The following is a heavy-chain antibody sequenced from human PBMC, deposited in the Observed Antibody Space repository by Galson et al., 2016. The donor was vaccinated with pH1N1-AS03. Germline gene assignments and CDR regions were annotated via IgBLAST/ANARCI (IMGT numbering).Heavy chain of an antibody. CDR3: ARGRGSYGMDV. V-gene: IGHV1-3*01. CDR2: INAGNSNT. J-gene: IGHJ6*02. CDR1: GYTFISYV. Sequence: SVKVSCKASGYTFISYVMHWVRQAPGQRLEWMGWINAGNSNTTYSQGFQGRVTITRDTTASKPYMELSSLRSEDTAVYYCARGRGSYGMDVWGQGTTVTVS. D-gene: IGHD1-26*01.